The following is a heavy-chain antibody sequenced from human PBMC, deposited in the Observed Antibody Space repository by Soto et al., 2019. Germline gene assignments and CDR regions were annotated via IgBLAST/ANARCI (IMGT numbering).Heavy chain of an antibody. Sequence: GGSLRLSCAASGFTFSSYAMHWVRQAPGKGLEWVAVISYDGSNKYYADSVKGRFTISRDNSKNTLYLQMNSLRAEDTAVYYCARDNRMVRGVIIWRYYYYGMDVWGQGTTVTVPS. CDR1: GFTFSSYA. CDR3: ARDNRMVRGVIIWRYYYYGMDV. V-gene: IGHV3-30-3*01. J-gene: IGHJ6*02. CDR2: ISYDGSNK. D-gene: IGHD3-10*01.